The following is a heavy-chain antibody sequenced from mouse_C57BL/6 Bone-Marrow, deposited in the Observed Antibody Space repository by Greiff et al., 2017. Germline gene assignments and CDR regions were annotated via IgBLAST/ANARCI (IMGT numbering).Heavy chain of an antibody. J-gene: IGHJ3*01. V-gene: IGHV5S21*01. CDR1: GFTFSSYA. D-gene: IGHD1-1*01. Sequence: EVKLVESGEGLVKPGGSLKLSCAASGFTFSSYAMSWVRQTPEKRLEWVAYISSGGDYIYYADTVKGRFTISRDNGRNTLYLQMSSLKSEDTAMYYCTRGGYGSRFAYWGQGTLVTVSA. CDR3: TRGGYGSRFAY. CDR2: ISSGGDYI.